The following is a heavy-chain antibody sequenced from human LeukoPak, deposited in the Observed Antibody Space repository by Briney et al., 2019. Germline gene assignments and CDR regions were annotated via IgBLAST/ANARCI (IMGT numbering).Heavy chain of an antibody. CDR3: AKDGSWSYTD. CDR2: TSSDERNK. D-gene: IGHD3-10*01. J-gene: IGHJ4*02. V-gene: IGHV3-30*02. Sequence: GGSLRLSCAASTFTFSNYGMNWVRQAPGKGLEWVAYTSSDERNKKYADSVKGRFTISRDNSKSTVYLQMNGLRADDTAMYYCAKDGSWSYTDWGQGTLVTVCS. CDR1: TFTFSNYG.